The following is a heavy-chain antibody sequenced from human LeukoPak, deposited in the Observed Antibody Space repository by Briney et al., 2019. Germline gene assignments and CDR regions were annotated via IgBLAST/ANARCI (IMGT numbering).Heavy chain of an antibody. V-gene: IGHV4-59*11. D-gene: IGHD4-17*01. CDR2: SSYIGST. CDR3: ARDLVTVTKGFDI. Sequence: SDTLSLTCAVSDASFSSHYWTWMRQPPGKGLMWIGYSSYIGSTNYNPSLKSRVTISIDTSKNQFSLKLSSVTAADTAVYYCARDLVTVTKGFDIWGQGTMVSVSS. CDR1: DASFSSHY. J-gene: IGHJ3*02.